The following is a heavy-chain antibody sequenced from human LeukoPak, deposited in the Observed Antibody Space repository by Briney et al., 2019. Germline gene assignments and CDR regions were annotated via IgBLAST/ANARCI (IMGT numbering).Heavy chain of an antibody. Sequence: ASVKVSCKASGYTFTGYYMHWVRQAPGQGLEWMGWINPNSGGTNYAQKLQGRVTMTTDTSTSTAYMELRSLRSDDTAVYYCARVVVAAALGYYYYYMDVWGKGTTVTVSS. CDR3: ARVVVAAALGYYYYYMDV. J-gene: IGHJ6*03. CDR1: GYTFTGYY. CDR2: INPNSGGT. V-gene: IGHV1-2*02. D-gene: IGHD6-13*01.